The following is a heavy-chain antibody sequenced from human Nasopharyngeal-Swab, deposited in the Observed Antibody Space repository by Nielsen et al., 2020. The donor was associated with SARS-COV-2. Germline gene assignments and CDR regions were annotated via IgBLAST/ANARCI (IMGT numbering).Heavy chain of an antibody. CDR1: GFTFSSYA. CDR2: ISGSGGST. D-gene: IGHD2-15*01. V-gene: IGHV3-23*01. Sequence: GGSLRLSCVASGFTFSSYAMSWVRQAPGKGLEWVSGISGSGGSTYYADSVKGRFTISRDNAKNTLYLQMNSLRAEDTAVYYCARGVAVSVAVYYYYGMDVWGQGTTVTVSS. J-gene: IGHJ6*02. CDR3: ARGVAVSVAVYYYYGMDV.